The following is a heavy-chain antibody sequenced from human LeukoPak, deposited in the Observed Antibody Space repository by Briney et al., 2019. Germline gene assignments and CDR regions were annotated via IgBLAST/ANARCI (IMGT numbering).Heavy chain of an antibody. CDR1: GFTFSSYW. CDR2: INSDGSST. D-gene: IGHD6-13*01. Sequence: GGSLRLSCAASGFTFSSYWMHWVRQAPGKGLVWVSRINSDGSSTSYADSVKGRFTISSDNAKNTLYLQMNSLRAEDTAVYYCARERPRVAALIRYYYGMDVWGQGTTVTVSS. J-gene: IGHJ6*02. CDR3: ARERPRVAALIRYYYGMDV. V-gene: IGHV3-74*01.